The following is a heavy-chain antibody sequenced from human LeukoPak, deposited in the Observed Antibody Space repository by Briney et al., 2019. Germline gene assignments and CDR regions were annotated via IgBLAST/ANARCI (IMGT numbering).Heavy chain of an antibody. CDR3: AKDLKWELHTMAFDY. D-gene: IGHD1-26*01. Sequence: GGSLRLSCAASGFTFDDYAMHWVRQAPGKGLEGVSGISWNSGSIGYADSLKGRFTISRDNAKNSLYLQMNSLRAADTALYYCAKDLKWELHTMAFDYWGQGTLVTVSS. J-gene: IGHJ4*02. CDR1: GFTFDDYA. V-gene: IGHV3-9*01. CDR2: ISWNSGSI.